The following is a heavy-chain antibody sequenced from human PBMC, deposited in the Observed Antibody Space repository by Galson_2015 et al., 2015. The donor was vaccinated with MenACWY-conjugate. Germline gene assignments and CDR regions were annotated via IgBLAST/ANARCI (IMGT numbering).Heavy chain of an antibody. D-gene: IGHD5-18*01. Sequence: SLRLSCAASGFTFTGYAFNWVRQAPGKGLEWLSYISKSGSTNYYAASVKGLFTISRDNIKKSLLLVMNSLRAGDTGVYYCARVGTWIHQYFYYMDVWGKGTTVTVSS. CDR3: ARVGTWIHQYFYYMDV. CDR2: ISKSGSTN. V-gene: IGHV3-48*03. CDR1: GFTFTGYA. J-gene: IGHJ6*03.